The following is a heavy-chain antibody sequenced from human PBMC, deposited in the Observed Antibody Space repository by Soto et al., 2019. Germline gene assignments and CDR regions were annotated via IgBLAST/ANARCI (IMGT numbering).Heavy chain of an antibody. CDR3: ARGRRWELLGRSYYFDY. CDR1: GYIFTSYD. J-gene: IGHJ4*02. Sequence: ASVKVSCKASGYIFTSYDINWVRQATGQGLEWMGWMNPNSGNTGYAQKFQGRVTMTRNTSISTAYMELSSLRSEDTAVYYCARGRRWELLGRSYYFDYWGQGTLVTVSS. CDR2: MNPNSGNT. V-gene: IGHV1-8*01. D-gene: IGHD1-26*01.